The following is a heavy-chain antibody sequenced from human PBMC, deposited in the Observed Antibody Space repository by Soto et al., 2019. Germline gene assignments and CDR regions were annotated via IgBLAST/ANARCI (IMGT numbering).Heavy chain of an antibody. CDR1: GYTFTAYY. CDR3: ARNMDYYYSRGSGNGHGF. J-gene: IGHJ6*02. V-gene: IGHV1-2*02. Sequence: QVQLVQSGAEVKEPGDSVRVSCEASGYTFTAYYIHWVRQAPGQGLEWMGWINPKFGDTTYAQDFQGRVSMTRDMSISTVYMELSRLTSDDTARYYCARNMDYYYSRGSGNGHGFWGQGTTVTV. CDR2: INPKFGDT. D-gene: IGHD3-10*02.